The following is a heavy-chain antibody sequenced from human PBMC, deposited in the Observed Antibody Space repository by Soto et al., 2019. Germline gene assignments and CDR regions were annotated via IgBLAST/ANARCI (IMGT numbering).Heavy chain of an antibody. CDR3: AKILRYYDSGYFDY. J-gene: IGHJ4*02. CDR2: ISYDGSNK. CDR1: GFRFSNYG. V-gene: IGHV3-30*18. Sequence: GGSLRLSCVASGFRFSNYGMDWVRQAPGKGLEWVAVISYDGSNKYYADSVKGRFTISRDNSKNTLYLQMNSPRAEDTAVYYCAKILRYYDSGYFDYWGQGTLVTVSS. D-gene: IGHD3-22*01.